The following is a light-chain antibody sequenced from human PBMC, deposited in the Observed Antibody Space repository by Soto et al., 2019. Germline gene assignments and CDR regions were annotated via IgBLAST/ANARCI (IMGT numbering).Light chain of an antibody. CDR3: CSYAGSYTYV. CDR2: EAS. Sequence: QSALTQPASVSGSPGQSITISCTGTSGDIGTYGFVSWYQHHPAKAPKLIIYEASKRPSGISNRFSGSKSGNTASLTISGLQAEDEADYYCCSYAGSYTYVFGTGTKLTVL. J-gene: IGLJ1*01. V-gene: IGLV2-23*01. CDR1: SGDIGTYGF.